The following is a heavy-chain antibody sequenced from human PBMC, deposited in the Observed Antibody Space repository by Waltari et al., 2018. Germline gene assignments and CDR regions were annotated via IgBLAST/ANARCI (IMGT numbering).Heavy chain of an antibody. D-gene: IGHD3-3*01. CDR2: ISSSSSYI. J-gene: IGHJ4*02. Sequence: EVQLVESGGGLVKPGGSLRLSCAASGFTFSSYSMNWVRQAPGKGLEWVSSISSSSSYIYYADSGKGRFTISRDNAKNSLYLQMNSLRAEDTAVYYCARDQERFLEWLYYDYWGQGTLVTVSS. CDR3: ARDQERFLEWLYYDY. V-gene: IGHV3-21*01. CDR1: GFTFSSYS.